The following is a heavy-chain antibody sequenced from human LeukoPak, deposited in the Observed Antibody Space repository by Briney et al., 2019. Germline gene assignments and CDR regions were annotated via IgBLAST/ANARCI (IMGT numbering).Heavy chain of an antibody. J-gene: IGHJ3*02. CDR3: ARDLYNGDAFDI. D-gene: IGHD1-14*01. Sequence: GGSLRLSCAASGFTFNSYNMNWVRQAPGKGLEWVSYISGSSGTIYNADSLKGRFTISRDNAKNSLYLQMNSLKDEYTGGYYCARDLYNGDAFDIWGQGTMVTVSS. CDR2: ISGSSGTI. V-gene: IGHV3-48*02. CDR1: GFTFNSYN.